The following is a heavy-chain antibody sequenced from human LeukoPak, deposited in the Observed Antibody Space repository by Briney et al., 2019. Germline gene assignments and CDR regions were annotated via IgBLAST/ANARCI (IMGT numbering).Heavy chain of an antibody. J-gene: IGHJ4*01. Sequence: SETLSLTCTVSGGFISRNSFYWGWIRQPPGKGLEWIGSIYYSGTTYYNPSLKSRVTISVDTSKNQFSLKLNSMTAADTAVYYCARGEGARDGYNYAGPFYFDYWGHGTLVTVSS. V-gene: IGHV4-39*01. CDR2: IYYSGTT. D-gene: IGHD5-24*01. CDR1: GGFISRNSFY. CDR3: ARGEGARDGYNYAGPFYFDY.